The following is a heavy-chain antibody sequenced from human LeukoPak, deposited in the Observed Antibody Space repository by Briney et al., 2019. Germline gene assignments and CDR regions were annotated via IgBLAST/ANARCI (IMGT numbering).Heavy chain of an antibody. J-gene: IGHJ5*02. V-gene: IGHV1-18*01. CDR2: ISAYNGNT. Sequence: ASVKVSCKASGYTFTSYGISWVRQAPGQGLEWMGWISAYNGNTNYAQKLQGRVTMTTDTSTSTAYMELRSLRSDDTAVYYCAINTQPGIAAAGTETNWFDPWGQGTLVTVSS. D-gene: IGHD6-13*01. CDR3: AINTQPGIAAAGTETNWFDP. CDR1: GYTFTSYG.